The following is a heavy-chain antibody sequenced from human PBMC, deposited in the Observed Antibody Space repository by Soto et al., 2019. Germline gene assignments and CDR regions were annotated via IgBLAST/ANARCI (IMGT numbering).Heavy chain of an antibody. V-gene: IGHV1-18*04. D-gene: IGHD3-22*01. Sequence: ASVKVSCKAFGFIFNNYAISWVRQAPGQGLEWMGWISANSGNTNYAQKLQGRVTMTTDTSTSTAYMELRSLRSDDTAVYYCATAGNYDSSGRDFWGQGTLVTVS. CDR3: ATAGNYDSSGRDF. CDR1: GFIFNNYA. J-gene: IGHJ4*02. CDR2: ISANSGNT.